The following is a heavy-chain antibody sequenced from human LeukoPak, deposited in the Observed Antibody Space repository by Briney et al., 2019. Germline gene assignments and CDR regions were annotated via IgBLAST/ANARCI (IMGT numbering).Heavy chain of an antibody. CDR1: GGSISNYY. Sequence: SETLSLTCSVTGGSISNYYWNWMRQPPGKGLEWIGYTSDSGNTYYNPSLRSRVTMSVDMSKNQLSLKVTSATAADTAVYYCARWYDHGRYFDIWGRGTSVTVSS. CDR3: ARWYDHGRYFDI. V-gene: IGHV4-59*01. D-gene: IGHD1-14*01. J-gene: IGHJ4*02. CDR2: TSDSGNT.